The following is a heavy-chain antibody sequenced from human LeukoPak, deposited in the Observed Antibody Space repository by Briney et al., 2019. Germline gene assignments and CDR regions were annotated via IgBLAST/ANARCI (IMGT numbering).Heavy chain of an antibody. CDR2: ISSGSSHI. CDR1: GFTFRSYT. J-gene: IGHJ4*02. Sequence: PGGSLRLSCAASGFTFRSYTMNWVRQAPGKGLEWVSSISSGSSHIYYADSVKGRFSISRDNAKNSLFLQMNSLRAEDTAVYYCARERGDWAAPAYWGQGTRVTVSS. D-gene: IGHD3/OR15-3a*01. CDR3: ARERGDWAAPAY. V-gene: IGHV3-21*01.